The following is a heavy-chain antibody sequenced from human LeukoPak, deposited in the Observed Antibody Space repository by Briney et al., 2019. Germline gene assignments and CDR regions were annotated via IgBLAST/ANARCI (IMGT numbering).Heavy chain of an antibody. V-gene: IGHV3-7*01. Sequence: AGGSLRLSCAASGFTFSTSWMTWVRQAPGKGLEWVANIKEDGSRKNHVDSLKGRFTISRDNAKNSLYLQINSLRAEDTAVYYCARDSAYNAFDIWGQGTMVTVSS. J-gene: IGHJ3*02. CDR1: GFTFSTSW. D-gene: IGHD5-12*01. CDR2: IKEDGSRK. CDR3: ARDSAYNAFDI.